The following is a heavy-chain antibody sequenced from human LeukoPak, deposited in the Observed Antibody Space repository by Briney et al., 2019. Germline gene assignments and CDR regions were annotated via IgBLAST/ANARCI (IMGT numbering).Heavy chain of an antibody. J-gene: IGHJ5*02. V-gene: IGHV4-34*01. CDR3: AREMFIVVVPAYPNWFDP. CDR1: GGSFSGYY. Sequence: SETLSLTCAVHGGSFSGYYWSWIRQPPGKGLEWIGEINHSGSTNYNPSLKSRVTISVDTSKNQFSLKLSSVTAADTAVYYCAREMFIVVVPAYPNWFDPWGQGTLVTVSS. D-gene: IGHD2-2*01. CDR2: INHSGST.